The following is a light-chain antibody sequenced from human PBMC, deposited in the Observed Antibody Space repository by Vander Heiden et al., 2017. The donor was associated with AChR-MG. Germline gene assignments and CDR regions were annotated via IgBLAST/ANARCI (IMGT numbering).Light chain of an antibody. CDR2: EVT. J-gene: IGLJ2*01. CDR3: CSYAGSSTYVV. CDR1: TSDVGSYHL. V-gene: IGLV2-23*02. Sequence: QSALPHPASVSASPRPSLTIPCTGTTSDVGSYHLATWSPHPSGKAPKIMVYEVTKRPSGVANRFSGSQSGNTASLTIAGLQAEDEADYYCCSYAGSSTYVVFGGGTKLAVL.